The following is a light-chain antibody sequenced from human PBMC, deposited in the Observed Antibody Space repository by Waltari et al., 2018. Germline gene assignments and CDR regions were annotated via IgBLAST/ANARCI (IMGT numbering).Light chain of an antibody. J-gene: IGLJ3*02. CDR1: ELGIRF. CDR3: QAWDRGTWGV. Sequence: SYDLTQPPSVSVSPGQTASITCSGHELGIRFVCWYQQKPGQSPILVIYQNGRRPSGVPGRFSGSNSGNTATLTISGTQAVGEADYYCQAWDRGTWGVFGGGTRLTVL. V-gene: IGLV3-1*01. CDR2: QNG.